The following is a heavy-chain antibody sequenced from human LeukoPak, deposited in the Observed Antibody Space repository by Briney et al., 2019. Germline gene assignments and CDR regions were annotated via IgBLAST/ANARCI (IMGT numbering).Heavy chain of an antibody. V-gene: IGHV3-30*02. CDR1: GFSFASYD. CDR2: IDSDGSKE. J-gene: IGHJ4*02. Sequence: GGSLRLSCVASGFSFASYDIHWVRQAPGKGLEWVTFIDSDGSKEYSAESVKGRFTISRDNSMNTVNVQMNSLRPEDTAVYYCAKEGSGWYYLDYWGQGTVVTVSA. D-gene: IGHD6-19*01. CDR3: AKEGSGWYYLDY.